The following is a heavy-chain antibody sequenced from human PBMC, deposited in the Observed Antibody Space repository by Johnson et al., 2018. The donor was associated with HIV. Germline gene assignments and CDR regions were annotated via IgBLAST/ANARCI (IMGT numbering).Heavy chain of an antibody. Sequence: QVQLVESGGGVVQPGRSLRLSCAASGFTFSSYGMHWVRQAPGKGLEWVAVIWYDGSNKYYADSVKGRFTISRDNSKNTLYLQMNSLRAEDTAVYYCAREIPQQWLVRRGAFDIWGQGTMVTVSS. CDR1: GFTFSSYG. V-gene: IGHV3-33*01. J-gene: IGHJ3*02. D-gene: IGHD6-19*01. CDR3: AREIPQQWLVRRGAFDI. CDR2: IWYDGSNK.